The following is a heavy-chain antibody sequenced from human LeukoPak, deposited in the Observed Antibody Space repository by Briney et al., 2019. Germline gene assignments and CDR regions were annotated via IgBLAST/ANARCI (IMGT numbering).Heavy chain of an antibody. V-gene: IGHV3-30-3*01. CDR1: GFTFSSYA. D-gene: IGHD1-26*01. J-gene: IGHJ4*02. CDR3: ARDKESGSYSLDY. CDR2: ISYDGNNE. Sequence: GGSLRLSCVASGFTFSSYAMHWVRQAPGKGLEWLALISYDGNNEYYADSVKGRFTISRDNSKNTLDLQMNSLRGEDTATYYCARDKESGSYSLDYWGQGTLVTVSS.